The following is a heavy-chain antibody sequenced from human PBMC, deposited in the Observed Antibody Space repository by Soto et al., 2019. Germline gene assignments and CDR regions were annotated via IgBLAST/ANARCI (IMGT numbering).Heavy chain of an antibody. CDR1: GYNFDSYG. CDR2: ISTYTCNT. Sequence: QVQLVQSRAEVRKPGASVRVTCQASGYNFDSYGLNWVRQAPGQGPQWMGWISTYTCNTDIAPRFQGRLILTTDTSTSAAYMELRSLRSEDTAVYYCVRDVLVESVSFGGHWGQGTLVTVSS. J-gene: IGHJ4*02. CDR3: VRDVLVESVSFGGH. V-gene: IGHV1-18*04. D-gene: IGHD3-16*01.